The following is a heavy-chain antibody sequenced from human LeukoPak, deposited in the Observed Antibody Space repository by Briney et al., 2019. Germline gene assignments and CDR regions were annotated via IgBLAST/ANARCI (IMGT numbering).Heavy chain of an antibody. CDR3: AKAAVTGADY. Sequence: GGSLRLSCAASGFTFSSYDMSWVRQTPGKGLEWVSAISGSGVSTHYADSVKGRFTISRDNFKNTLYLQMNSLRAADTALYYCAKAAVTGADYWGQGTLVTVSS. CDR2: ISGSGVST. CDR1: GFTFSSYD. V-gene: IGHV3-23*01. D-gene: IGHD7-27*01. J-gene: IGHJ4*02.